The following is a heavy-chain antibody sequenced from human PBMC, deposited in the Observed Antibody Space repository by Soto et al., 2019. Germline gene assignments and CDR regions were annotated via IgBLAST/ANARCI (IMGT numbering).Heavy chain of an antibody. Sequence: GASLRLSCAVSGFTLSSYAMSWVRQAPGKGLEWVSAISGSGGTTYYADSVKGRFTFSRDNSKNTLYLQMNSLRAEDTAVYYYAKSANGWFSAFDIWGQGTMVTVSS. CDR3: AKSANGWFSAFDI. V-gene: IGHV3-23*01. D-gene: IGHD6-19*01. CDR1: GFTLSSYA. CDR2: ISGSGGTT. J-gene: IGHJ3*02.